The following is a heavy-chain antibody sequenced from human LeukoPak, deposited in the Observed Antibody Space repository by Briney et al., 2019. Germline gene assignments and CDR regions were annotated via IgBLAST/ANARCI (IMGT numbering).Heavy chain of an antibody. J-gene: IGHJ4*02. Sequence: SQTLSLTCAVSGGSISSGGYSWSWIRQPPGKGLEWIGYMYHSGSTYYNPSLKSRVTISVDRSKNQFSLKLSSVTAADTAVYYCARGAYDIFTGYYRGMPVGYFDYWGQGTLVTVSS. CDR2: MYHSGST. CDR1: GGSISSGGYS. V-gene: IGHV4-30-2*01. D-gene: IGHD3-9*01. CDR3: ARGAYDIFTGYYRGMPVGYFDY.